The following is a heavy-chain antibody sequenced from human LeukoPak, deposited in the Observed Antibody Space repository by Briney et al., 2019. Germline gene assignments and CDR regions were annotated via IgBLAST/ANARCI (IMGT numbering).Heavy chain of an antibody. Sequence: SETLSLTCAVYGGSFSGYYWSWIRQPPGKGLEWIGEINHSGSTNYNPSLKSRVTISVDTSKNQFSLKLSSVTAADTAVYYCARGIQLWKTYYYYYMDVWGKGTTVTISS. CDR1: GGSFSGYY. CDR3: ARGIQLWKTYYYYYMDV. CDR2: INHSGST. D-gene: IGHD5-18*01. V-gene: IGHV4-34*01. J-gene: IGHJ6*03.